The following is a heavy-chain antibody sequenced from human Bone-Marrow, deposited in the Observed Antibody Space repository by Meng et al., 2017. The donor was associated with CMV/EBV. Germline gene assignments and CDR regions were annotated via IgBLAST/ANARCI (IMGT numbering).Heavy chain of an antibody. CDR1: GFTFSSYA. CDR2: ISYDGSNK. CDR3: ARGGIVVGRGYFDY. V-gene: IGHV3-30*04. J-gene: IGHJ4*02. Sequence: GESLKISCAASGFTFSSYAMHWVRQAPGKGLEWVAVISYDGSNKYYADPVKGRFTISRDNSKNTLYLQMNSLRAEDTAVYYCARGGIVVGRGYFDYWGQGTLVTVSS. D-gene: IGHD3-22*01.